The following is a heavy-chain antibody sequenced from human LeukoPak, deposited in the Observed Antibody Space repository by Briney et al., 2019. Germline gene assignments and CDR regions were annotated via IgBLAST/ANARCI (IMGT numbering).Heavy chain of an antibody. J-gene: IGHJ4*02. CDR2: ISGTGNRT. CDR1: GFTVSSNY. V-gene: IGHV3-23*01. D-gene: IGHD2-15*01. CDR3: AKWGCSGGSCYPFDY. Sequence: PGGSLRLSCAASGFTVSSNYMSWVRQAPGKGLEWVSAISGTGNRTYYADSVKGRFTISRDNSKNTLYLQMNSLRAEDTAVYYCAKWGCSGGSCYPFDYWGQGTLVTVSS.